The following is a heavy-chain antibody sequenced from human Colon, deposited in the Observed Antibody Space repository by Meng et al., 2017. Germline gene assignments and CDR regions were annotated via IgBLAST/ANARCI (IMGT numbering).Heavy chain of an antibody. CDR3: ARDTLYGTDY. J-gene: IGHJ4*02. CDR1: GGSIKSGGYH. D-gene: IGHD4-17*01. CDR2: MSDSGTT. Sequence: QVHLHESGPGRVRPSDDLPLVCTDSGGSIKSGGYHWSWVRQHPGKGLEYIGFMSDSGTTDYNPSLRSRVSISEIGSSKNQFSLTLRSVTAADTATYFCARDTLYGTDYWGQGVLVTVSS. V-gene: IGHV4-31*03.